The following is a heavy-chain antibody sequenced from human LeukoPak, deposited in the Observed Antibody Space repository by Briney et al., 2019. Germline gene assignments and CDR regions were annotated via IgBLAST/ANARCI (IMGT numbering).Heavy chain of an antibody. CDR2: ISGSGANT. CDR1: GFTFSSYA. D-gene: IGHD3-22*01. Sequence: GGSLRLSCAASGFTFSSYAMTWVRQAPGKGLEWVSTISGSGANTYHADSVKGRFTISRDNSKNTLSLQMNSLRVEDTALYYCAAMVVNYYDSSGFDYWGQGTLVTVSS. V-gene: IGHV3-23*01. CDR3: AAMVVNYYDSSGFDY. J-gene: IGHJ4*02.